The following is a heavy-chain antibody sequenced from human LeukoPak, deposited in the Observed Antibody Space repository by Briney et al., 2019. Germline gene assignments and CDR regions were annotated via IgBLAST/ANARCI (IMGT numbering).Heavy chain of an antibody. J-gene: IGHJ5*02. Sequence: GGSLRLSCAASGFTFSSYSMNWVRQAQGKGLEWVSSISSSSSYIYYADSVKGRFTISRDNAKNSLYLQMNSLRAEDTAVYYCARGQGSDIYKWFDPWGQGTLVIVSS. CDR2: ISSSSSYI. CDR1: GFTFSSYS. V-gene: IGHV3-21*01. CDR3: ARGQGSDIYKWFDP.